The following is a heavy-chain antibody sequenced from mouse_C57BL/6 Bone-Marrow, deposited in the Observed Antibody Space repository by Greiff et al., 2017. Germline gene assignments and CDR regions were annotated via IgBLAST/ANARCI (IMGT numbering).Heavy chain of an antibody. V-gene: IGHV1-72*01. CDR1: GYTFTSYW. J-gene: IGHJ4*01. CDR2: IDPNSGGT. D-gene: IGHD2-5*01. CDR3: VRGPCYSNPYAMDY. Sequence: VQLQQPGAELVKPGASVKLSCKASGYTFTSYWMHWVKQRPGRGLEWIGRIDPNSGGTKYNEKFKSKDTLTVDKPSSTAYMQLSSLTSEDSAVYYCVRGPCYSNPYAMDYWGQGTSVTVSS.